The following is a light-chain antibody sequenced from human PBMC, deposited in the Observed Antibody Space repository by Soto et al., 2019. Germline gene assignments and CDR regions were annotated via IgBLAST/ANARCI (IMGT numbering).Light chain of an antibody. Sequence: IQLTQSPPSLSESVGDRVTITCRASQGISSYLAWYQQKPGKAPKLLIYAASTLQSGVPSRFSCSGSGTEFTLTINSLQPEELATYYCQQAYSFPITFGQGTRLEIK. CDR2: AAS. V-gene: IGKV1-9*01. CDR1: QGISSY. J-gene: IGKJ5*01. CDR3: QQAYSFPIT.